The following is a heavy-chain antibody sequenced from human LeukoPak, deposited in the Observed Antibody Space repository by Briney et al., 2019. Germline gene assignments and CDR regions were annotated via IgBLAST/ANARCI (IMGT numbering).Heavy chain of an antibody. CDR1: GYSFTNYW. J-gene: IGHJ4*02. CDR3: ARVMYGGKEGTFDY. V-gene: IGHV5-51*01. CDR2: INPADSDT. D-gene: IGHD4-23*01. Sequence: GESLKISCKGSGYSFTNYWIGWVRQMPGKGLEWMGIINPADSDTRKSPAFHGQVTISADKSISTAYLQWSSLKAADSAMYYCARVMYGGKEGTFDYRGQGTLVTVSS.